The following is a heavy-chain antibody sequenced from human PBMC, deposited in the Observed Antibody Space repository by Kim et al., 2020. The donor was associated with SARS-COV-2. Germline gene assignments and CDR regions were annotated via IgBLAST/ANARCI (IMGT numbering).Heavy chain of an antibody. CDR3: ARQVLWFGELLFHGRGANWFDP. D-gene: IGHD3-10*01. CDR2: IYPGDSDT. Sequence: GESLKISCKGSGYSFTSYWIGWVRQMPGKGLEWMGIIYPGDSDTRYSPSFQGQVTISADKSISTAYLQWSSLKASDTAMYYCARQVLWFGELLFHGRGANWFDPWGQGTLVTVSS. J-gene: IGHJ5*02. CDR1: GYSFTSYW. V-gene: IGHV5-51*01.